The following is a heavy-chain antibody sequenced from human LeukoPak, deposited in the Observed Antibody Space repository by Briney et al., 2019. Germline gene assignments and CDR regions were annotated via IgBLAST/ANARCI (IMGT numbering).Heavy chain of an antibody. J-gene: IGHJ3*02. D-gene: IGHD3-3*01. CDR2: IRTDGLET. CDR3: ARVMSGYYVVLDI. V-gene: IGHV3-74*01. CDR1: GFTFSSYS. Sequence: GGSLRLSCAASGFTFSSYSMNWVSQAPGKGLEWVSRIRTDGLETSYADSVKGRFTVSRDNAKNILYLQMNSLRAEDTAVYYCARVMSGYYVVLDIWGQGTMVTVSS.